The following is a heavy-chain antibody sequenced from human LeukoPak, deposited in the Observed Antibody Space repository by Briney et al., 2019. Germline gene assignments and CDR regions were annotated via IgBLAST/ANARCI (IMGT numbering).Heavy chain of an antibody. V-gene: IGHV3-23*01. CDR1: GFIYSSYA. D-gene: IGHD3-10*01. Sequence: PGGSLRLSCAGSGFIYSSYAMSWVRQAPGKGLEWVSTISHSGGSTYYADSVKGRFTISRDNSKNTLYLQMNSLRVEDTAEYYCANGGSGLDYFDYWGQGTLVTVTS. J-gene: IGHJ4*02. CDR2: ISHSGGST. CDR3: ANGGSGLDYFDY.